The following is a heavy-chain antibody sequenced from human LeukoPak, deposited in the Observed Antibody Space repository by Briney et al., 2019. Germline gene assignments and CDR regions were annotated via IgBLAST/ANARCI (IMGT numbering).Heavy chain of an antibody. J-gene: IGHJ5*02. CDR3: ARGTYYYDSSGYWDWFDP. CDR2: IYYSGST. CDR1: GGSISSGGYY. D-gene: IGHD3-22*01. V-gene: IGHV4-31*03. Sequence: SETLSLTCTVSGGSISSGGYYWSWIRQHPGKGLEWIGYIYYSGSTYYNPSLKSRVTISVDTSKNQFSLKLSSVTAADTAVYYCARGTYYYDSSGYWDWFDPWGQRTLVTVSS.